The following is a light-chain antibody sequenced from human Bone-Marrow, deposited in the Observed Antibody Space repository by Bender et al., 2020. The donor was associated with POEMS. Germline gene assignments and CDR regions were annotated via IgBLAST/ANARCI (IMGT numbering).Light chain of an antibody. J-gene: IGLJ3*02. CDR2: INN. V-gene: IGLV1-44*01. Sequence: QSVLTQPPSASGTPGQRVTISCSGSSSNIGTNPVNWYQQLPGTAPKLLIYINNQRPSGVPDQFSGSKSGTSASLAISGLQSEDEADYYCAAWEDSLNGWVFGGGTKLTVL. CDR1: SSNIGTNP. CDR3: AAWEDSLNGWV.